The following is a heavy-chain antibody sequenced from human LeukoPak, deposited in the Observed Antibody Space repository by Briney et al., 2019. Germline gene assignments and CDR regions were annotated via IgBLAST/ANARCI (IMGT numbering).Heavy chain of an antibody. Sequence: GGSLRLSCAASGFTFSSYWMSWVRQAPGKGLEWVANIKQDGSEKYYVDSVKGRFTISRDNARNSLYLQRNRLRAQGPAVYSWCSCGTYYTFDYRGQGTLVTVSS. J-gene: IGHJ4*02. CDR2: IKQDGSEK. V-gene: IGHV3-7*01. CDR1: GFTFSSYW. CDR3: CSCGTYYTFDY. D-gene: IGHD3-10*01.